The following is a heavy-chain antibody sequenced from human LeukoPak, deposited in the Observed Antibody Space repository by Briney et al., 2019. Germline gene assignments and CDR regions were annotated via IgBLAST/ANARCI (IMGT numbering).Heavy chain of an antibody. CDR3: ARAVSAALLDY. CDR2: ISYDGSNK. Sequence: GRSLRLSCAASGFTFSSYAMHWVRQAPGKGLEWVAVISYDGSNKYYADSVKGRFTISRDNSKNTLYLQMNSLRAEDTAVYYCARAVSAALLDYWGQGTLVTVSS. CDR1: GFTFSSYA. D-gene: IGHD2-2*01. V-gene: IGHV3-30*04. J-gene: IGHJ4*02.